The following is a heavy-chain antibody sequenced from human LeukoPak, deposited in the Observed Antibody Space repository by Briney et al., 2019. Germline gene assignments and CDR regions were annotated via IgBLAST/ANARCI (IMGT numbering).Heavy chain of an antibody. CDR2: ISSSGSTI. D-gene: IGHD2-15*01. J-gene: IGHJ4*02. V-gene: IGHV3-48*03. CDR1: GFTFSSYE. Sequence: PGGSLRLSCAASGFTFSSYEMNWVRQAPGKGLEWVSYISSSGSTIYYADSVKGRFTISRDNAKNSLYLQMNSLRAEDTAVYDCARWELYGGRTYWGQGTLVTVSS. CDR3: ARWELYGGRTY.